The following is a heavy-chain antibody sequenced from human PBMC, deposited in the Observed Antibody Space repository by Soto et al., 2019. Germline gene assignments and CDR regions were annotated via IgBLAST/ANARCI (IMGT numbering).Heavy chain of an antibody. CDR1: GYTFTSYA. Sequence: GASVKVSCKASGYTFTSYAMHWVRQAPGQRLEWMGWINAGNGNTKYSQKFQGRVTITRDTSASTAYMELSSLRSEDTAVYYCATGYCSGDSCYVGWFDPSGQGTLVTVSS. J-gene: IGHJ5*02. D-gene: IGHD2-15*01. V-gene: IGHV1-3*01. CDR3: ATGYCSGDSCYVGWFDP. CDR2: INAGNGNT.